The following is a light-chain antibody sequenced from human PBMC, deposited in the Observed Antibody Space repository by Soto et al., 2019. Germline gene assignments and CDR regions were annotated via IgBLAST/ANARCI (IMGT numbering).Light chain of an antibody. V-gene: IGKV3-15*01. J-gene: IGKJ1*01. Sequence: EIVMTQSPATLSVSPGERATLSCRASQSVSSNLAWYQQKPGQAPRLLFYGASTRATGIPARFSGSRSGTEFTLTISSLQSEDFAVYYCQQYNNWPQTFGQGTKVEIK. CDR3: QQYNNWPQT. CDR2: GAS. CDR1: QSVSSN.